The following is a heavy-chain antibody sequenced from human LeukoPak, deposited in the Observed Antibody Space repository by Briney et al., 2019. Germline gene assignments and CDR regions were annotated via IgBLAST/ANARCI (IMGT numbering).Heavy chain of an antibody. CDR2: IISDGSGT. Sequence: GGSLRLSCAASGFTFSSYWMHWVRQAPGKGLMWVSRIISDGSGTNYADSVKGRFTISRDNAKNRLYLQMNSLRAEDTAVYYCVRRGYSYQSPRLDSWGQGTLVTVSS. J-gene: IGHJ4*02. CDR1: GFTFSSYW. CDR3: VRRGYSYQSPRLDS. D-gene: IGHD5-18*01. V-gene: IGHV3-74*01.